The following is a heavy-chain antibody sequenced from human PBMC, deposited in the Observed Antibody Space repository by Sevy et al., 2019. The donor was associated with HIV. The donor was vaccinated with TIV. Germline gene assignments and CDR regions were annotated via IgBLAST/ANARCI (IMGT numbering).Heavy chain of an antibody. Sequence: ASVKVSCKVSGYTLTKLSIDWVRQAPGKALEWMGEFDPQDVKTISSQRFQGRLTMTVGTSTDTAYMELGSMKSEETAVYYCATVGLRYFSGSSSYQGDWFDPWGQGTLVTVSS. CDR2: FDPQDVKT. CDR3: ATVGLRYFSGSSSYQGDWFDP. J-gene: IGHJ5*02. V-gene: IGHV1-24*01. D-gene: IGHD2-15*01. CDR1: GYTLTKLS.